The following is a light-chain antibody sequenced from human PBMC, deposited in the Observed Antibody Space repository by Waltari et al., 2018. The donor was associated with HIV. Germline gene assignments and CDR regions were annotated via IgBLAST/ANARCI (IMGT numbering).Light chain of an antibody. CDR1: QSVLFSSNNKNY. CDR3: QQYYSTPLT. J-gene: IGKJ4*01. V-gene: IGKV4-1*01. Sequence: DIVMTQSPDSLAVSLGERATINCKSSQSVLFSSNNKNYLAWYQQKLGQPPRLLLYWASTRESAVPDRFSGSGSGADFTLTISSLQAEDVAVYYCQQYYSTPLTFGGWTKVEIK. CDR2: WAS.